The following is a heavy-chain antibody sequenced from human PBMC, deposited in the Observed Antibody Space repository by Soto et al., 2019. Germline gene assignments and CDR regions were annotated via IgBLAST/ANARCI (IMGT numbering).Heavy chain of an antibody. D-gene: IGHD2-2*01. CDR2: IIPILGIA. CDR1: GGTFSSYT. Sequence: ASVKVSCKASGGTFSSYTISWVRQAPGQGLEWMGRIIPILGIANYAQNFQGRVTITADKSTSTAYMELSSLRSEDTAVYYCARSKGAVNQYYFDFWGQGTLVTVSS. J-gene: IGHJ4*02. V-gene: IGHV1-69*02. CDR3: ARSKGAVNQYYFDF.